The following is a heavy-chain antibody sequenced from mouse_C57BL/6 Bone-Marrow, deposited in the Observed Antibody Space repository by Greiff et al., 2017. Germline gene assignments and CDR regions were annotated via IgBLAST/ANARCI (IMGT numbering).Heavy chain of an antibody. V-gene: IGHV14-2*01. J-gene: IGHJ3*01. Sequence: VPLKQSGAELVKPGASVKLSCTASGFNIKDYYMHWVKQRTEQGLEWIGRSGPEDGGTKYAPKVQGKATITADTSSKTADLQLSSLTSEDTAVYYCARDYVSSPWFSYWGQGTLVTVSA. CDR1: GFNIKDYY. D-gene: IGHD1-1*01. CDR3: ARDYVSSPWFSY. CDR2: SGPEDGGT.